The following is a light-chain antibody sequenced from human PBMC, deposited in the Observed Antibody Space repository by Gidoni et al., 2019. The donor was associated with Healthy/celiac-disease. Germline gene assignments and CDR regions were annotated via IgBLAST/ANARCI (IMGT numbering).Light chain of an antibody. CDR2: WAS. CDR1: QSVLYSSNNNNY. Sequence: DIVMTQSPDSLAVSLGVMATINCKSSQSVLYSSNNNNYLAWYQQKPGKPPKLLIYWASTRESGVPDRFRGRGSGTDFTLTISSLQAEDVAVYYCQKYYSTPPTFGGGTKVGIK. J-gene: IGKJ4*01. CDR3: QKYYSTPPT. V-gene: IGKV4-1*01.